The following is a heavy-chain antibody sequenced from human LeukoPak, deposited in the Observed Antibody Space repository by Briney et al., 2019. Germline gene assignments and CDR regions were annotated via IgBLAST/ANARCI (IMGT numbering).Heavy chain of an antibody. Sequence: MSSETLSLTCTVSGGSISSGSYYWSWIRQPAGKGLEWIGRIYTSGSTNYNPSLKSRVTISVDTSKNQFSLKLSSVTAADTAVYYCAREGLQSPYFDYWGQGTLVTVSS. CDR1: GGSISSGSYY. J-gene: IGHJ4*02. CDR3: AREGLQSPYFDY. D-gene: IGHD4-11*01. V-gene: IGHV4-61*02. CDR2: IYTSGST.